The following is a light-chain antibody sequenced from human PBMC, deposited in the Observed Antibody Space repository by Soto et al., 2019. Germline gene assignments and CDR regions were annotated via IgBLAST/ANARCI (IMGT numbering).Light chain of an antibody. CDR3: QQSYNKYT. CDR2: SAS. V-gene: IGKV1-39*01. CDR1: QSISRF. J-gene: IGKJ2*01. Sequence: DIQMTQSPSSLSASVGDRVTITCRASQSISRFLNWYQNIPGKAPKLLIYSASSLQSGVPSRFSGSGSGTDFTLTINNLQPEDSATYYCQQSYNKYTFGQGTRLEIK.